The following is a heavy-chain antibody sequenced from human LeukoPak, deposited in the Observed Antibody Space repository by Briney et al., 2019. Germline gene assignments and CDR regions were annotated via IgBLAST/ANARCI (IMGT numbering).Heavy chain of an antibody. CDR1: GFTFSSYA. J-gene: IGHJ4*02. Sequence: GRSLRLSCAASGFTFSSYAMHWVRQAPGKGLEWVAVISYDGSNKYYADSVKGRFTISRDNSKNTLYLQMNSLRAEDTAVYYCAKDQVVTRYYYGSGSYSPPSYYFDYWGQGTLVTVSS. V-gene: IGHV3-30-3*01. D-gene: IGHD3-10*01. CDR2: ISYDGSNK. CDR3: AKDQVVTRYYYGSGSYSPPSYYFDY.